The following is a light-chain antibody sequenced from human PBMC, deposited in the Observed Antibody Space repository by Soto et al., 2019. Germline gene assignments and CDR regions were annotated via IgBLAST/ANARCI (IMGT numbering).Light chain of an antibody. V-gene: IGKV3D-15*01. Sequence: LVLTQSPGTLSLSPGERATLSCRASQSVSSSYLAWYQQKPGQAPRLLIYGASTRATGIPARFSGSGSGTEFTLTISSLQSEDFAVYYCQQYNNWPGTFGQGTKVDIK. J-gene: IGKJ1*01. CDR1: QSVSSSY. CDR2: GAS. CDR3: QQYNNWPGT.